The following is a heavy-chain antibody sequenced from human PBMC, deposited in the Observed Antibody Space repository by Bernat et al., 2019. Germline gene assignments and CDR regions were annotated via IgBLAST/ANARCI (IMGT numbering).Heavy chain of an antibody. Sequence: QVQLVESGGGVVQPGRSLRLSCAASRFMFSTYGMHWVRQAPGKGLEWLTIIWYHGKGENYADSVKGRFTISRDNSRNTLYLQMNSLRAEDTAVEYCVRGPGSNIIASAFDIWGQGTMVTVSS. D-gene: IGHD6-13*01. J-gene: IGHJ3*02. CDR1: RFMFSTYG. CDR2: IWYHGKGE. CDR3: VRGPGSNIIASAFDI. V-gene: IGHV3-33*01.